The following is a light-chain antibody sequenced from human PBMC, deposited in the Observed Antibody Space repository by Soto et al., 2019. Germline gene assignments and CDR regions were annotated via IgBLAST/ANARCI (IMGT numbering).Light chain of an antibody. V-gene: IGKV2-30*01. CDR3: MQNRRCPWR. J-gene: IGKJ1*01. CDR2: GVS. Sequence: VVMTQSPLSLPVTLGQPASISCRSSQSLVYSDGNTYLNLFQQRPVQSPRRLIYGVSNRDSGGQDKFSGGGSGTDFTVKNSGVEDEDVRVYYCMQNRRCPWRYGRGTKVEIQ. CDR1: QSLVYSDGNTY.